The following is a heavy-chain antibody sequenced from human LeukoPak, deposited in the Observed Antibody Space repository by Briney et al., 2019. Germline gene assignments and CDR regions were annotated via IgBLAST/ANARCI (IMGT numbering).Heavy chain of an antibody. CDR3: ARDKSWDY. V-gene: IGHV1-2*02. CDR1: GYTFTGYY. J-gene: IGHJ4*02. CDR2: INPNSGGT. Sequence: ASVKVSCKASGYTFTGYYMHWVRQAPGQGLEWMGWINPNSGGTNYAQNFQGRVTLTRDTCISTAYMEMSRLRSDDTAVYYCARDKSWDYWGQGTLVTVSS.